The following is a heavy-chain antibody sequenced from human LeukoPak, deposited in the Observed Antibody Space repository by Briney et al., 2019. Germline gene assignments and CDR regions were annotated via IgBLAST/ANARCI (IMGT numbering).Heavy chain of an antibody. D-gene: IGHD3-22*01. CDR3: ARERYYYDSSGYYLYYFDY. Sequence: ASVKVSCKASGGTFSSYAISWVRQAPGQGLEWMGWINPNSGGTNYAQKFQGRVTMARDTSISTAYMELSRLRSDDTAVYYCARERYYYDSSGYYLYYFDYWGQGTLVTVSS. CDR1: GGTFSSYA. V-gene: IGHV1-2*02. J-gene: IGHJ4*02. CDR2: INPNSGGT.